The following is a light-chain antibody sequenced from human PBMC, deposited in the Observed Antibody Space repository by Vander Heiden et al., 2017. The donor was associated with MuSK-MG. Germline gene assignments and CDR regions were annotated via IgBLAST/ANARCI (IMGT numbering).Light chain of an antibody. CDR1: NIGRKS. V-gene: IGLV3-21*02. CDR3: QGGGSGSDPWV. Sequence: SYVLTQPPSVSVAPGQTARITCGGNNIGRKSVHWYQPKPGPAPVLVGYDDSDRPSGIPERFAGSTAGTTAKLTTGRAEAGEEAYYYGQGGGSGSDPWVFGGGTKLTVL. J-gene: IGLJ2*01. CDR2: DDS.